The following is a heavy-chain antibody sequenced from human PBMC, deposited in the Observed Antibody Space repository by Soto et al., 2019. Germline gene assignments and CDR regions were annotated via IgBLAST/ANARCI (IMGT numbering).Heavy chain of an antibody. CDR3: ARVGESYDSSASPYFPNWFDP. D-gene: IGHD3-22*01. Sequence: KTSETLSLTCTVSGGSISSGDYYWSWIRHPPGKGLEWIGYIYYSGSTYYNPSLKSRVTISVDTSKNQFSLKLSSVTAADTAVYYCARVGESYDSSASPYFPNWFDPWGQGTLVTVSS. J-gene: IGHJ5*02. V-gene: IGHV4-30-4*01. CDR2: IYYSGST. CDR1: GGSISSGDYY.